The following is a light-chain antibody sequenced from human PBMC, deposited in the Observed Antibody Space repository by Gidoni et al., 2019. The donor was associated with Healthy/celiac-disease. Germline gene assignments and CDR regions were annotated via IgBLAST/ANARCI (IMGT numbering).Light chain of an antibody. J-gene: IGKJ1*01. CDR2: EAS. Sequence: DIQMTQSPSTLSASVGDRVTITCRASKSISSWLAWYQQKPGKAPKLLIYEASSLESGVPSRFSGSGSGTEFTLTISSLQPDVFATYYCQQYNSYSVTFGQGTKVEIK. CDR3: QQYNSYSVT. CDR1: KSISSW. V-gene: IGKV1-5*03.